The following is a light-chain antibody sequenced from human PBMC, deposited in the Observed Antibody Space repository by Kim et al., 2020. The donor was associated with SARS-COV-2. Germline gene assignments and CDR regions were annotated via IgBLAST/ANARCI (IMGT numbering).Light chain of an antibody. CDR1: ALPKQY. CDR3: QSADSSGWV. CDR2: KDS. J-gene: IGLJ3*02. V-gene: IGLV3-25*03. Sequence: SYELTQPPSVSVSPGQTARITCSGDALPKQYAYWYQQKPGQAPVLVIYKDSERPSGIPERFSGSSSGTTGTLTISGVQAEDEADYYCQSADSSGWVFGGGTQLTVL.